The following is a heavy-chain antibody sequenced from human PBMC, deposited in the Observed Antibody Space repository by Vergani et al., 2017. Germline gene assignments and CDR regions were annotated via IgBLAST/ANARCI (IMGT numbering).Heavy chain of an antibody. CDR1: GGTFSSNS. CDR2: IIPIFGTT. V-gene: IGHV1-69*13. D-gene: IGHD3-22*01. CDR3: ARSSGYYSYYFDF. Sequence: QGQLAQSGAEVKKPGSSVKVSCKASGGTFSSNSISWVRQAPGQGLEWMGRIIPIFGTTSYAQKFQGRVTIPADESTSTAYMELSSLRSEDTAVYYCARSSGYYSYYFDFWGQETLVIVSS. J-gene: IGHJ4*02.